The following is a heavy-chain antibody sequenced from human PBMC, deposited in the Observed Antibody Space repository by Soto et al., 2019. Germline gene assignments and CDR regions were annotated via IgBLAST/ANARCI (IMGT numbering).Heavy chain of an antibody. D-gene: IGHD6-13*01. Sequence: SETLSLTCTVSGGSISSNYWTWIRQPPGKGLEWIGYVYNSGSTNYNPSLKSRVTISEDTSKSQFSLKVNSMTAADTAVYYCARYRREAVAGYTLDNWGQGMLVTVSS. CDR1: GGSISSNY. V-gene: IGHV4-59*01. J-gene: IGHJ1*01. CDR2: VYNSGST. CDR3: ARYRREAVAGYTLDN.